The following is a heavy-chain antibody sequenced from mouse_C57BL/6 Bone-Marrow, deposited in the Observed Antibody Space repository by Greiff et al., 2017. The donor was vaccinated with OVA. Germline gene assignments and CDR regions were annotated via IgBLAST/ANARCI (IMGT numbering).Heavy chain of an antibody. CDR3: ARYGYDGGKYAMDY. Sequence: EVMLVESGPGLAKPSQTLSLTCSVTGYSITSDYWNWIRTFPGTKLEYMGYISYSGSTYYNPSLKSRISITRDTSKNQYYLQLNSVTTEDTATYYCARYGYDGGKYAMDYWGQGTSVTVSS. V-gene: IGHV3-8*01. J-gene: IGHJ4*01. CDR2: ISYSGST. CDR1: GYSITSDY. D-gene: IGHD2-2*01.